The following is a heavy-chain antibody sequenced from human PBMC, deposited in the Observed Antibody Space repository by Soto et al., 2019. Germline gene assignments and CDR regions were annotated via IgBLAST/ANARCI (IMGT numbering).Heavy chain of an antibody. CDR2: IYPGDSDT. D-gene: IGHD3-9*01. CDR3: AKDQNYDILTGYIDH. J-gene: IGHJ4*02. Sequence: GESLKISCKGSGYSFTSYWIGWVRQMPGKGLEWMGIIYPGDSDTRYSPSFQGQVTISADKSISTAYLQMNSLRAEDTALYYCAKDQNYDILTGYIDHWGQGTLVTVSS. V-gene: IGHV5-51*01. CDR1: GYSFTSYW.